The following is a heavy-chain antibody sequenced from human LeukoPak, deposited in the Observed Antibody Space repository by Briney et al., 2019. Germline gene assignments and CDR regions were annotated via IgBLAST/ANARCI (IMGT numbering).Heavy chain of an antibody. Sequence: SETLSLTCAVSGYSISSGYYWGWIRQPPGKGLEWIGSIYHSGSTNYNPSLKSRVTISVDTSKNQFSLKLSSVTAADTAVYYCARLYSSSSNWFDPWGQGTLVTVSS. CDR2: IYHSGST. V-gene: IGHV4-38-2*01. D-gene: IGHD6-13*01. CDR3: ARLYSSSSNWFDP. CDR1: GYSISSGYY. J-gene: IGHJ5*02.